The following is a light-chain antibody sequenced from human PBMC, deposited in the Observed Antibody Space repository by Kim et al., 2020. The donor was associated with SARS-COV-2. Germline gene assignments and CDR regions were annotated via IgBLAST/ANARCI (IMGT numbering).Light chain of an antibody. CDR2: DVS. Sequence: QSALTQPASVSGSPGQSITISCTGTSSDVGGYNYVSWYQQHPGKAPKLMIYDVSKRPSGVSNRFSGSKSGNTAPLTISGLQAEDEADYYCRSYTSSSTYVFGTGTKVTVL. V-gene: IGLV2-14*01. J-gene: IGLJ1*01. CDR3: RSYTSSSTYV. CDR1: SSDVGGYNY.